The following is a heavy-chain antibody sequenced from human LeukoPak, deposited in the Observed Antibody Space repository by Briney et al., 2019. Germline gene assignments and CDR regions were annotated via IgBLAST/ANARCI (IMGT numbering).Heavy chain of an antibody. J-gene: IGHJ3*02. CDR3: VSPSGSNSDDGFDI. CDR2: MYPYNSAT. D-gene: IGHD4-11*01. CDR1: GYSFTNYW. V-gene: IGHV5-51*01. Sequence: GESLKIPCKSSGYSFTNYWIGWVRQMPGKGLEWMGIMYPYNSATRYSPSFQGQVTISADKSISTAYLQWSSLKASDTAMYYCVSPSGSNSDDGFDIWGQGTMVTVSS.